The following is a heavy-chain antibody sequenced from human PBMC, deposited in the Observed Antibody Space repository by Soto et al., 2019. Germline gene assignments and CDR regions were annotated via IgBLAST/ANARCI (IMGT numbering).Heavy chain of an antibody. CDR2: IITILGIA. Sequence: QVQLVQSGAEVKKPGSSVKVSCKASGGTFRSYTISWVRQAPGQGLEWMGRIITILGIANYAHNFQGRVTITADKSPSTAYMELSSLRSEDTAVYYCARDPGGGDCDSGWGQGTMVTVSS. V-gene: IGHV1-69*08. CDR1: GGTFRSYT. CDR3: ARDPGGGDCDSG. J-gene: IGHJ3*01. D-gene: IGHD2-21*02.